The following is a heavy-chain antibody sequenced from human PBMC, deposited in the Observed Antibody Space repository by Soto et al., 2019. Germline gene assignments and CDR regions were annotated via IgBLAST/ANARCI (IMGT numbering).Heavy chain of an antibody. J-gene: IGHJ4*02. CDR3: ASEMVRGVIIGLGGYFDY. CDR1: GGTFSSYA. CDR2: IIPIFGTA. D-gene: IGHD3-10*01. V-gene: IGHV1-69*06. Sequence: QVQLVQSGAEVKKPGSSVKVSCKASGGTFSSYAISWVRQAPAQGLEWMGGIIPIFGTANYAQKFQGRVTITADKSTSTAYMELSSLRSEDTAVYYCASEMVRGVIIGLGGYFDYWGQGTLVTVSS.